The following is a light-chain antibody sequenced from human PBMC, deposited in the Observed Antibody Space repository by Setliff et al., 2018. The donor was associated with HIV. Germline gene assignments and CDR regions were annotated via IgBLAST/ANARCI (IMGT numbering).Light chain of an antibody. V-gene: IGLV2-14*01. CDR3: SSYTSSSTPLV. Sequence: QSVLTQPPSASGSPGQSVTISCTGTSSDVGGYKYVSWYQQHPGKAPKLMIYEVSNRPSGVSNRFSGSKSGNTASLTISGLQAEDEADYYCSSYTSSSTPLVFGTGTKVTVL. CDR1: SSDVGGYKY. CDR2: EVS. J-gene: IGLJ1*01.